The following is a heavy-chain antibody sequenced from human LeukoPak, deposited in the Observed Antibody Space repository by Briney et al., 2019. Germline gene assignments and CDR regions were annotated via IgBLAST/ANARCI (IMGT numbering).Heavy chain of an antibody. D-gene: IGHD3-10*01. CDR3: AKGYNYGSWRVDY. J-gene: IGHJ4*02. V-gene: IGHV1-3*01. CDR1: GYTFTTST. Sequence: GASVKVSCKASGYTFTTSTMHWVRQVPGQRLEWMGCINVGNDNTEFSERFQGRVTITRDTSASTVYMELNSLTSEDTAVYYCAKGYNYGSWRVDYWGQGTLVTVSS. CDR2: INVGNDNT.